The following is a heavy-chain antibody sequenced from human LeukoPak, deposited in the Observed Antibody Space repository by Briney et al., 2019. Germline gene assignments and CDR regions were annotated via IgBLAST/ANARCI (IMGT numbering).Heavy chain of an antibody. J-gene: IGHJ6*02. Sequence: PGGSLRLSCAASGFTFSDYYMSWSRQAPGKGLEWVANIKEDGSEKYYMDSVQGRFSISRDNAKNSLYLQRNSLRAEDTAVYYCARWGPHCTGGHCHFYFYGMDVWGQGTTVAVSS. V-gene: IGHV3-7*04. D-gene: IGHD2-8*02. CDR1: GFTFSDYY. CDR3: ARWGPHCTGGHCHFYFYGMDV. CDR2: IKEDGSEK.